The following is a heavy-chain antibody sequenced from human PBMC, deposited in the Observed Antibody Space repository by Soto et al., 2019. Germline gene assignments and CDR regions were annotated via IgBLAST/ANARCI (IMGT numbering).Heavy chain of an antibody. Sequence: ASVKVSCKASGYSFTGYYIHWLRQAPGQGLEWMGWIYPNSGDTKSAQKFQGRLTLTRDTSITTAYMELSSLRSDDTAIYYCASLKSSGRYGDHFGQGTLVNAPS. D-gene: IGHD6-19*01. CDR3: ASLKSSGRYGDH. CDR2: IYPNSGDT. CDR1: GYSFTGYY. J-gene: IGHJ5*02. V-gene: IGHV1-2*02.